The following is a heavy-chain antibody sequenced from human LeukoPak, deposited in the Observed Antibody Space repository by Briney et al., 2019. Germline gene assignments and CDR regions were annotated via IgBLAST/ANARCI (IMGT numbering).Heavy chain of an antibody. CDR1: GFTIISYW. J-gene: IGHJ6*03. D-gene: IGHD3-22*01. CDR3: ARVHRVFDSSGYNRRYYYYMDV. CDR2: IKQDGSEK. Sequence: GGSQRLSCAASGFTIISYWMGWVRQAPGKGLEWVANIKQDGSEKYYVDSVKGRFTISRDNAKNSLYLQMNSLRAEDTAMSYCARVHRVFDSSGYNRRYYYYMDVWGKGTTVTVSS. V-gene: IGHV3-7*01.